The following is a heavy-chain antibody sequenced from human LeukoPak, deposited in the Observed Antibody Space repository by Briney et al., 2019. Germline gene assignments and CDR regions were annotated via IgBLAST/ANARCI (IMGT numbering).Heavy chain of an antibody. CDR1: GGSISSYY. CDR3: AGATPGYCSSTSCYNPYNWFDP. Sequence: SETLSVTRTVPGGSISSYYWSWIRQPPGKGLEWIGYIYYSGSTNYNPSLKSRVTISVDTSKNQFSLKLSSVTAADTAVYYCAGATPGYCSSTSCYNPYNWFDPWGQGTLVTGSS. CDR2: IYYSGST. J-gene: IGHJ5*02. D-gene: IGHD2-2*02. V-gene: IGHV4-59*01.